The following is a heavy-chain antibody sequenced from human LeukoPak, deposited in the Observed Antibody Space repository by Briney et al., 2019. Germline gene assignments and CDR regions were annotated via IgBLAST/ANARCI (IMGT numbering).Heavy chain of an antibody. CDR1: GGSISSYY. CDR3: ARPRYDSSGYYRYWYFDL. CDR2: IYYSGST. V-gene: IGHV4-59*08. Sequence: SETLSLTCTVSGGSISSYYWSWIRQPPGKGLEWIGYIYYSGSTNCNPSLKSRVTISVDTSKNQFSLKLSSVTAADTAVYYCARPRYDSSGYYRYWYFDLWGRGTLVTVSS. J-gene: IGHJ2*01. D-gene: IGHD3-22*01.